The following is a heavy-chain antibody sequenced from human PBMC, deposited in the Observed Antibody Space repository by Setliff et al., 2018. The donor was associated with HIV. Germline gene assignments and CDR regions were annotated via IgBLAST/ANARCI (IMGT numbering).Heavy chain of an antibody. CDR3: AKDLGNYYYMDV. Sequence: AGGSLRLSCAASGFTFSNYGMHWVRQGPGKGLEWVAFIRSDESETYYADSVKGRFTISRDNSRNTLYLQMNGLRAEDTAVYYCAKDLGNYYYMDVWGKGTTVTVSS. V-gene: IGHV3-30*02. CDR2: IRSDESET. D-gene: IGHD3-10*01. J-gene: IGHJ6*03. CDR1: GFTFSNYG.